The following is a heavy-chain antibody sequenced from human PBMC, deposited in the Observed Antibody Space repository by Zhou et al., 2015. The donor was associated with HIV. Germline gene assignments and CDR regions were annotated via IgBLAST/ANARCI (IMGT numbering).Heavy chain of an antibody. Sequence: QVQLVQSGAEVKKPGSSVKVSCKASGGTFSSYAISWVRQAPGQGLEWMGGIIPIFGTANYAQKFQGRVTITADESTSTAYMELSSLRSEDTAVYYCARKRLGAVGEDRNFDYWGQGTLVTVSS. CDR3: ARKRLGAVGEDRNFDY. V-gene: IGHV1-69*01. CDR1: GGTFSSYA. D-gene: IGHD3-16*01. J-gene: IGHJ4*02. CDR2: IIPIFGTA.